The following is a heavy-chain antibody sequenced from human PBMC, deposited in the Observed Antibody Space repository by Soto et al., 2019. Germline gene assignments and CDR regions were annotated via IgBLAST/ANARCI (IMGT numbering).Heavy chain of an antibody. CDR2: IYYSGST. CDR1: GGSISSGDYY. V-gene: IGHV4-30-4*01. CDR3: ARDQSRFRAYCGGDCNGPH. D-gene: IGHD2-21*02. J-gene: IGHJ4*02. Sequence: QVQLQESGPGLVKPSQTLSLTCTVSGGSISSGDYYWSWIRQPPGKGLEWIGYIYYSGSTYYNPSLKSRVTISVDTSKNQFSLKLSSVTAADTAVYYCARDQSRFRAYCGGDCNGPHWGQGTLVTVSS.